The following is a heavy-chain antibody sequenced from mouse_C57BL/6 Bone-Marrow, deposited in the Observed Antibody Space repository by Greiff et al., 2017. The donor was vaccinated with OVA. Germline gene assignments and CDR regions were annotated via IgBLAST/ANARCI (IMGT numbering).Heavy chain of an antibody. CDR2: IDPSDSYT. D-gene: IGHD3-2*02. V-gene: IGHV1-59*01. J-gene: IGHJ4*01. CDR1: GYTFTSYW. CDR3: ARWRQTAQANMDY. Sequence: QVQLQQPGAELVRPGTSVKLSCKASGYTFTSYWMHWVKQRPGQGLEWIGVIDPSDSYTNYNQKFKGKATLTVDTSSSTAYMQLSSLTSEDSAVYYCARWRQTAQANMDYWGQGTSVTVSS.